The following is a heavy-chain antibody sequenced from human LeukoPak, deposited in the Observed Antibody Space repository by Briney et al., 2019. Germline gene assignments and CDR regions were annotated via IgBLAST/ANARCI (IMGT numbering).Heavy chain of an antibody. CDR3: ARDIGLRKAAPPGWFDP. D-gene: IGHD6-6*01. Sequence: GGSLRLSCAASGFTFSSYWMSWDRQAPGKGLEWVASIKQDGSEKYCVDSVKGRFTISRDNANNSLYLQMNSLRADDTAVYYCARDIGLRKAAPPGWFDPWGQGALVTVSS. V-gene: IGHV3-7*01. J-gene: IGHJ5*02. CDR1: GFTFSSYW. CDR2: IKQDGSEK.